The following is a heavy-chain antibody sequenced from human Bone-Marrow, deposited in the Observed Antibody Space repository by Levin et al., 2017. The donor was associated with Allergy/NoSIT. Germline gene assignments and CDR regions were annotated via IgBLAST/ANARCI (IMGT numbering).Heavy chain of an antibody. J-gene: IGHJ5*02. V-gene: IGHV4-59*01. CDR2: IYYNGST. Sequence: SETLSLTCTVSGGSISSYYWSWIRQPPGKGLEWIGYIYYNGSTNYNPSLKSRVTISVDTSKNQFSLKLSSVTAADTAVYYCARAGTTVTTSLGYNWFDPWGQGTLVTVSS. CDR1: GGSISSYY. CDR3: ARAGTTVTTSLGYNWFDP. D-gene: IGHD4-17*01.